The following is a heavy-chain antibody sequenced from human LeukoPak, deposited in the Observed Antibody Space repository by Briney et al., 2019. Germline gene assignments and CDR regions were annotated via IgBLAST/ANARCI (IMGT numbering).Heavy chain of an antibody. V-gene: IGHV3-23*01. CDR1: GFTFSSYA. Sequence: GGSLRLSCAASGFTFSSYAMSWVRQAPGRGLEWVSAISGRDGRTYYTDSVKGRFTLSRDNSRDTLYLQMNSLRAEDTAVYYCSTSPSFGSSWYQFNYWGQGTLVTVSS. D-gene: IGHD6-13*01. CDR2: ISGRDGRT. J-gene: IGHJ4*02. CDR3: STSPSFGSSWYQFNY.